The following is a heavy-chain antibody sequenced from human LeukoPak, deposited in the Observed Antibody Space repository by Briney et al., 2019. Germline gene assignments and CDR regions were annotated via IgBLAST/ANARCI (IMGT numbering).Heavy chain of an antibody. D-gene: IGHD5-12*01. J-gene: IGHJ4*02. Sequence: PGGSLRLSCAASRFTFSSYAMRWVRQAPGKGLEWVSAISGSGGSTYYADSVKGRFTISRDNSKNTLYLQMNSLRAEDTAVYYSAGDVDSVYWGQGTLVTVSS. V-gene: IGHV3-23*01. CDR1: RFTFSSYA. CDR3: AGDVDSVY. CDR2: ISGSGGST.